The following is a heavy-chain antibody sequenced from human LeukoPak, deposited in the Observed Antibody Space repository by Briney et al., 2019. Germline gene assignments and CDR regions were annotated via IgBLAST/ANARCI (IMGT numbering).Heavy chain of an antibody. CDR3: ARSGGDIVVVPAAIDYYMDV. D-gene: IGHD2-2*01. V-gene: IGHV3-64*01. CDR2: ISSNGGST. J-gene: IGHJ6*03. Sequence: GGSPRLSCAASGFTFSSYAMHWVRQAPGKGLEYVSAISSNGGSTYYANSVKGRFTISRDNSKNTLYLQMGSLRAEDMAVYYCARSGGDIVVVPAAIDYYMDVWGKGTTVTVSS. CDR1: GFTFSSYA.